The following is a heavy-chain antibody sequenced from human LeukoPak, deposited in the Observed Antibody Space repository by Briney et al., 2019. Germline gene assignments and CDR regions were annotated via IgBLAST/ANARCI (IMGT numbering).Heavy chain of an antibody. V-gene: IGHV3-30*04. J-gene: IGHJ5*02. CDR1: GFTFSSYA. D-gene: IGHD3-10*01. Sequence: PGRYLRLSCAASGFTFSSYAMHWVRQAPGNGLEWVAVISYGGTNKYYADSVKGRFTISTDNSKNTLYLQMNGLSDEETAVYYCARPNYYGSGSYYFCVGSWGQGTLVTVSS. CDR3: ARPNYYGSGSYYFCVGS. CDR2: ISYGGTNK.